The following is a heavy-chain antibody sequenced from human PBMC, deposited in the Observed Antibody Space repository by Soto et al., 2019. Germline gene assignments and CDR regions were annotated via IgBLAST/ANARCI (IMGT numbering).Heavy chain of an antibody. Sequence: SVKVSCKASGGTFSSYAISWVRQAPGQGLEWMGGIIPIFGTADYAQKFQGRVTITADESTSTAYMELSSLRSEDTAVYYCARDQDVSNYHGMDVWGQGTTVTVSS. CDR3: ARDQDVSNYHGMDV. CDR1: GGTFSSYA. V-gene: IGHV1-69*13. CDR2: IIPIFGTA. D-gene: IGHD3-22*01. J-gene: IGHJ6*02.